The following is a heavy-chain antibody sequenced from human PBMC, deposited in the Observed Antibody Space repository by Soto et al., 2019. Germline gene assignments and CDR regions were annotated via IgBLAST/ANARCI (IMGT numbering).Heavy chain of an antibody. Sequence: ESGGGLVKPGGSLRLSCAASGFTFSSYSMNWVRQAPGKGLEWVSSISSSSSYIYYADSVKGRFTISRDNAKNSLYLQMNSLRAEDTAVYYCARSAWIQLWPSADYWGQGTLVTVSS. CDR2: ISSSSSYI. CDR3: ARSAWIQLWPSADY. CDR1: GFTFSSYS. J-gene: IGHJ4*02. D-gene: IGHD5-18*01. V-gene: IGHV3-21*01.